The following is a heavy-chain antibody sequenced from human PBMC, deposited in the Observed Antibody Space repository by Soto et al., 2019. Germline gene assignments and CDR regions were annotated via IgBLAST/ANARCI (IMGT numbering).Heavy chain of an antibody. Sequence: ASETLSLTCTVSGDSITSINNYWGWIRQPPGMGLEWIANIYYDGSTFYNPSLKSRVAMSIDTSKNQFSLNLTSVTATDTAVYYCKTVVITGTRHMDLASGGQGISVTVYS. CDR1: GDSITSINNY. V-gene: IGHV4-39*01. CDR2: IYYDGST. CDR3: KTVVITGTRHMDLAS. D-gene: IGHD1-7*01. J-gene: IGHJ4*02.